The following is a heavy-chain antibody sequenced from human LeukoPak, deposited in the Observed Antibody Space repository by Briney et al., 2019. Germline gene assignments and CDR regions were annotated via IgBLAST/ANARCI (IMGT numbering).Heavy chain of an antibody. J-gene: IGHJ4*02. CDR2: ISSSSSYI. CDR3: ARGRMTTVIPTHY. D-gene: IGHD4-17*01. Sequence: GGSLRLSCAASGFTFSSYSMNWVRQAPGKGLEWVSSISSSSSYIYYADSVKGRFTISRDNAKISLYLQMNSLRAEDTAVYYCARGRMTTVIPTHYWGQGTLVTVSS. CDR1: GFTFSSYS. V-gene: IGHV3-21*01.